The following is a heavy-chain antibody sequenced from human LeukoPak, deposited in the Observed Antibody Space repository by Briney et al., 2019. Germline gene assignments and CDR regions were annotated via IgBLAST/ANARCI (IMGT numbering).Heavy chain of an antibody. CDR3: ARNILTGYYKLNWFDP. CDR1: GGSISSHY. D-gene: IGHD3-9*01. CDR2: IYYSGST. Sequence: PSETLSLTCTVSGGSISSHYWSWIRQPPGKGLEWIGYIYYSGSTNYNPSLKSRVTISVDTSKNQFSLKLSSVTAADTAVYYCARNILTGYYKLNWFDPWGQGTLVTVSS. V-gene: IGHV4-59*11. J-gene: IGHJ5*02.